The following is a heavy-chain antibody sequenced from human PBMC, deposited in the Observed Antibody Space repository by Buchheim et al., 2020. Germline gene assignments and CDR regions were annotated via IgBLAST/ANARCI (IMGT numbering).Heavy chain of an antibody. V-gene: IGHV3-23*01. D-gene: IGHD3-3*01. CDR1: GFTFNKYA. CDR2: IIAGGDRT. J-gene: IGHJ6*02. CDR3: AKGALRFLEWLLPKDYYYGMDV. Sequence: EVQLLESGGGLVQPGGSLRLSCVASGFTFNKYAITWIRQAPGKGPEWVSCIIAGGDRTYYADSVKGRFTISRDNSKNTLYLQMNSLRAEDTAVYYCAKGALRFLEWLLPKDYYYGMDVWGQGTT.